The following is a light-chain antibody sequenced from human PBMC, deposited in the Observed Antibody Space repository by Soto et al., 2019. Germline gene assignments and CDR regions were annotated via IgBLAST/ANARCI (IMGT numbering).Light chain of an antibody. J-gene: IGKJ2*01. CDR2: GAS. CDR3: QQYASSSYP. CDR1: QSVSSSY. V-gene: IGKV3-20*01. Sequence: EIVLTQSTGTLSLSPGDRATLSCRTSQSVSSSYLAWYQQKPGQAPRLLIYGASRRATGIPDRFSGSGSGTDFTLTISRLEPEDFAVYFCQQYASSSYPFGQGTKLEIK.